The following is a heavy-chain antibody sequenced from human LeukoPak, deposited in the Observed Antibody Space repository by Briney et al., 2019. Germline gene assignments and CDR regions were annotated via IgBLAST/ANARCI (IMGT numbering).Heavy chain of an antibody. V-gene: IGHV4-39*07. CDR2: IYYSGST. CDR3: ARESDYSREIDY. CDR1: GGSISSSSYY. J-gene: IGHJ4*02. Sequence: SETLSLTCTVSGGSISSSSYYWGWIRQPPGKGLEWIGSIYYSGSTYYNPSLKSRVTISVDTSKNQFSLKLSSVTAADTAVYYCARESDYSREIDYWGQGTLVTVSS. D-gene: IGHD4-11*01.